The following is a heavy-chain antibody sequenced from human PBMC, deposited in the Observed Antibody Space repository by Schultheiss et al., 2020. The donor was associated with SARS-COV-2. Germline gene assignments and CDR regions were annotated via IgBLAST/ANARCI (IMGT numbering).Heavy chain of an antibody. J-gene: IGHJ4*02. D-gene: IGHD3-3*01. Sequence: SETLSLTCAVYGGSFSGYYWGWIRQPPGKGLEWIGYIYYSGSTNYNPSLKSRVTISVDTSKNQFSLKLSSVTAADTAVYYCARHEAIGHYDFWSGIGPFDYWGQGTLVTVSS. CDR2: IYYSGST. CDR3: ARHEAIGHYDFWSGIGPFDY. V-gene: IGHV4-59*08. CDR1: GGSFSGYY.